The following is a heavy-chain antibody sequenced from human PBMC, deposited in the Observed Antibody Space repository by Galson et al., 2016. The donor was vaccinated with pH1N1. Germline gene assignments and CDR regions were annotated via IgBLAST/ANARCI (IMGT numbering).Heavy chain of an antibody. J-gene: IGHJ5*02. V-gene: IGHV3-7*01. CDR2: IYQDGSQK. Sequence: SLRLSCAASEFSFRSYWMGWVRQAPGKGLEWVANIYQDGSQKLYVDSVKGRFTIFRDNAKNSLYLQMNSLRVENTAVYYCARVGAYGDSAPLNNWFNPWGQGTQVTVSS. CDR1: EFSFRSYW. CDR3: ARVGAYGDSAPLNNWFNP. D-gene: IGHD4-17*01.